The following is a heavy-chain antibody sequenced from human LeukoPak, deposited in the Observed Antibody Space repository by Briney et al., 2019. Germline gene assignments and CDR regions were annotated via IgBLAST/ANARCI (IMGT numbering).Heavy chain of an antibody. CDR2: IKEDGSEK. V-gene: IGHV3-7*01. J-gene: IGHJ6*04. Sequence: GGSLRLSCTASGFTFSSYWMSWVRQAPGKGLEWVANIKEDGSEKDYVDSVKGRFTISRDNAKNSLYLQMNSLRAEDTAVYYCAELGITMIGGVWGKGTTVTISS. CDR1: GFTFSSYW. CDR3: AELGITMIGGV. D-gene: IGHD3-10*02.